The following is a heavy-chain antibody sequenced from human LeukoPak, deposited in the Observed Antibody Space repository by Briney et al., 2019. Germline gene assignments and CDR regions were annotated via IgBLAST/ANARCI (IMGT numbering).Heavy chain of an antibody. Sequence: GGSLRLSCAASGFTFTNAWMSWVRQAPGKGLEWVGRIKSKTDGGTTDYAAPVKGRFTISRDDSKNTLYLQMNSLRAEDTAVYYCARWRGVATFYSDYWGQGTLVTVSS. J-gene: IGHJ4*02. CDR3: ARWRGVATFYSDY. V-gene: IGHV3-15*01. CDR1: GFTFTNAW. D-gene: IGHD5-12*01. CDR2: IKSKTDGGTT.